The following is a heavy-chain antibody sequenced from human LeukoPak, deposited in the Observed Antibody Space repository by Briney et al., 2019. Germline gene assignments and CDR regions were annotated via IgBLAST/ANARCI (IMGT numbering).Heavy chain of an antibody. D-gene: IGHD2-2*01. J-gene: IGHJ6*03. V-gene: IGHV4-34*01. Sequence: SETLSLTCAVYGGSFSGDYWSWIRQPPGKGLEWIGEINHSGRTNYKPSLKSRVTISVDTSKNQFSLKLNSVTAADTAVYYCARLKCSSTSCFYYYYMDVWGKGTTVTISS. CDR3: ARLKCSSTSCFYYYYMDV. CDR1: GGSFSGDY. CDR2: INHSGRT.